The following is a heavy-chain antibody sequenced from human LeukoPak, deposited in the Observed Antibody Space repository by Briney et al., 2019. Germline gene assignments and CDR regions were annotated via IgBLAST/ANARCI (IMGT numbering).Heavy chain of an antibody. J-gene: IGHJ4*02. Sequence: PGGSLRLSCAASGFTFSSYSMNWARQAPGKGLEWVSSISSSSSYIYYADSVKGRFTISRDNAKNSLYLQMNSLRAEDTAVYYCARMEDYGDSKSDYWGQGTLVTVSS. CDR1: GFTFSSYS. V-gene: IGHV3-21*01. CDR3: ARMEDYGDSKSDY. D-gene: IGHD4-17*01. CDR2: ISSSSSYI.